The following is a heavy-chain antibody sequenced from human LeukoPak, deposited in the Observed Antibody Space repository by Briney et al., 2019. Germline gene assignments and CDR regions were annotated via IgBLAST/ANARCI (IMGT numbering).Heavy chain of an antibody. Sequence: PSETLSLTCTVSGGSISSYYRSWIRKPPGKGLEWIGYIYYSGSTNYNPSLKSRVTISVDTSKNQFSLKLSSVTAADTAVYYCARDSSGWYDYWGQGTLVTVSS. CDR3: ARDSSGWYDY. CDR1: GGSISSYY. V-gene: IGHV4-59*01. J-gene: IGHJ4*02. CDR2: IYYSGST. D-gene: IGHD6-19*01.